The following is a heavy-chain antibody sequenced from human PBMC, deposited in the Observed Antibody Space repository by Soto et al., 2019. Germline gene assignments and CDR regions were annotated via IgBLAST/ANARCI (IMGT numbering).Heavy chain of an antibody. D-gene: IGHD5-18*01. Sequence: LRLSCAASGFTFSSYAMSWVRQAPGKGLEWVSDISGSGGSTYYADSVKGRFTISRDNSKNTLYLQMNSLRAEDTAVYYWAKLGTAMAFRGDLYYWGQGTLVTVSS. V-gene: IGHV3-23*01. J-gene: IGHJ4*02. CDR1: GFTFSSYA. CDR3: AKLGTAMAFRGDLYY. CDR2: ISGSGGST.